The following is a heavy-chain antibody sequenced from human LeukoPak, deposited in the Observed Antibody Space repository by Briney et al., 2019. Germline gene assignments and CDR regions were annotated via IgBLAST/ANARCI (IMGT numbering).Heavy chain of an antibody. V-gene: IGHV3-48*03. J-gene: IGHJ4*02. D-gene: IGHD5/OR15-5a*01. CDR1: GFTFSSFE. Sequence: PGGSLRLSCAASGFTFSSFEMNWVRQAPGKGLEWVSYISSAGGTIYYADSVKGRFTISRDNSKNTVYLQMNSLRVEDTAVYYCARGDGVYVYWGQGTLVTVS. CDR2: ISSAGGTI. CDR3: ARGDGVYVY.